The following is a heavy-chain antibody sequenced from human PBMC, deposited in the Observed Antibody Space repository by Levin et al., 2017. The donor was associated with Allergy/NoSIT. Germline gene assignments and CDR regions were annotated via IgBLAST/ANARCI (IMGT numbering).Heavy chain of an antibody. J-gene: IGHJ4*02. D-gene: IGHD3-22*01. CDR1: GGSISSYY. CDR3: ARLSSGYFH. Sequence: SETLSLTCTVSGGSISSYYWSWIRQPPGKGLEWIGYIYYSGSTNYNPSLKSRVTISVDTSKNQFSLKLSSVTAADTAVYYCARLSSGYFHWGQGTLVTVSS. V-gene: IGHV4-59*01. CDR2: IYYSGST.